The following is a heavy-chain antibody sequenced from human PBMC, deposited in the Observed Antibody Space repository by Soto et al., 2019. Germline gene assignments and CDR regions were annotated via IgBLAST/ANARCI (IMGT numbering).Heavy chain of an antibody. CDR1: GFTFSTYW. V-gene: IGHV3-7*05. CDR3: ARGGGHTYGRLPGVY. D-gene: IGHD5-18*01. J-gene: IGHJ4*02. CDR2: VKQDGSEK. Sequence: EVQLVESGGGLVQPGGSLRLSCAASGFTFSTYWMTWVRRAPGKGLEWVAHVKQDGSEKYNVDSVKGRFTISRDNAKNSLYLQMNSLRAEDTAVYYCARGGGHTYGRLPGVYWGQGILVTVSS.